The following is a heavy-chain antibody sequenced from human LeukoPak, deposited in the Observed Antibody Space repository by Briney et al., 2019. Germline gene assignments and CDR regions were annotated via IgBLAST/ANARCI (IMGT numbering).Heavy chain of an antibody. CDR1: GFSLSGYW. D-gene: IGHD2-15*01. CDR3: ARDPRNVGLAP. Sequence: GGSLRLSCVASGFSLSGYWMYWVRQAPGKGLMYISRNNGDGSTTNYADVVKGRFTMSRDNVKNTLYLQMNSLRVEDTAVYYCARDPRNVGLAPWGQGTLVTVSS. V-gene: IGHV3-74*01. J-gene: IGHJ5*02. CDR2: NNGDGSTT.